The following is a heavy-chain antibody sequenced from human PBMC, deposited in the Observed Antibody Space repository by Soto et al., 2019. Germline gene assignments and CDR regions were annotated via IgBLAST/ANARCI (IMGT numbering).Heavy chain of an antibody. V-gene: IGHV1-2*04. CDR2: INPNSGGT. CDR3: ARDRIPVAAIRSYDYYYYGRDV. J-gene: IGHJ6*04. CDR1: RYTFTDYY. Sequence: ASVKVSCKASRYTFTDYYMHWVRQAPGQGLEWMGWINPNSGGTNYAQKFQGWVTMTRDTSISTAYMELSRLRSDDTAVYYCARDRIPVAAIRSYDYYYYGRDVGGKGTRVTVPS. D-gene: IGHD2-2*02.